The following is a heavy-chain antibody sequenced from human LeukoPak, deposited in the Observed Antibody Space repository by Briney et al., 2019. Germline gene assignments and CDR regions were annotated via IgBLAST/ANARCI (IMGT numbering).Heavy chain of an antibody. CDR2: IKSKTDGGTT. D-gene: IGHD4-17*01. J-gene: IGHJ3*02. CDR1: GFTFSNAW. V-gene: IGHV3-15*01. CDR3: GRDPNGDYIGAFDM. Sequence: PGGSLRLSCAASGFTFSNAWMSWVRQAPGKGLEWVGRIKSKTDGGTTDYAAPVKGRFTISRDDSKNTLYLQMNSLRAEDTAVYYCGRDPNGDYIGAFDMWGQGTVVTVSS.